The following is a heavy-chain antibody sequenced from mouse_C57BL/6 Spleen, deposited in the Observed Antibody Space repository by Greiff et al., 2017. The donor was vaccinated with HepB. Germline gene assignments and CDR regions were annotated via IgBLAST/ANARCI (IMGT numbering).Heavy chain of an antibody. V-gene: IGHV1-82*01. Sequence: VKLQESGPELVKPGASVKISCKASGYAFSSSWMNWVKQRPGKGLEWIGRIYPGDGDTNYNGKFKGKATLTADKSSSTAYMQLSSLTSEDSAVYFCARSQLAMDYWGQGTSVTVSS. CDR3: ARSQLAMDY. J-gene: IGHJ4*01. CDR2: IYPGDGDT. CDR1: GYAFSSSW.